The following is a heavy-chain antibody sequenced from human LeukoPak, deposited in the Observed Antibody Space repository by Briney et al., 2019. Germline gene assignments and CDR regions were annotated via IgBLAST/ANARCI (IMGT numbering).Heavy chain of an antibody. CDR1: GFTFSSYA. V-gene: IGHV3-23*01. D-gene: IGHD3-3*01. Sequence: SGGSLRLSCAASGFTFSSYAMSWVRQAPGKGLEWVSGISGSGDRTHYADSVKGRFTISRDISKNTVYLQMNSLRAEDSAVYLCAKEGSIAVFWSGYDYWGQGTQVTVSS. CDR2: ISGSGDRT. J-gene: IGHJ4*02. CDR3: AKEGSIAVFWSGYDY.